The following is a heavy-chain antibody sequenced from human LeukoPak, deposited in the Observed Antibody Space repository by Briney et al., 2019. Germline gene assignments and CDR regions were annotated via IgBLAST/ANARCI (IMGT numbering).Heavy chain of an antibody. CDR3: ARGPRYYYDSSGYSYFDY. D-gene: IGHD3-22*01. CDR1: GFSFSTYW. CDR2: IKQDGSEK. V-gene: IGHV3-7*01. J-gene: IGHJ4*02. Sequence: QPGGSLRLSCVASGFSFSTYWMSWVRQAPGKGREWVANIKQDGSEKYYVDSVKGRFTISRDNAKNSLYLQMNSLRAEDTAVYYCARGPRYYYDSSGYSYFDYWGQGTLVTVSS.